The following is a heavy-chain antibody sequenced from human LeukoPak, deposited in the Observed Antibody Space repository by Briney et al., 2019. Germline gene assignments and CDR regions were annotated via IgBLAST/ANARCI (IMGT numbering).Heavy chain of an antibody. Sequence: PSETLSLTCTVSGYSISSGYYWGWLRQPPGKGLEWIGRIYHSGSTYYNPSLKSRVTISVDTSKNQFSLKLSSVTAADTAVYYCARVTYYDSSGYYFQHWGQGTLVTVSS. CDR1: GYSISSGYY. CDR2: IYHSGST. V-gene: IGHV4-38-2*02. D-gene: IGHD3-22*01. CDR3: ARVTYYDSSGYYFQH. J-gene: IGHJ1*01.